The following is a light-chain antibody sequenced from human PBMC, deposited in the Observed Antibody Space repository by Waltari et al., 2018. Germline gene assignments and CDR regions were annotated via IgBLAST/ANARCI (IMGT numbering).Light chain of an antibody. Sequence: DIQMTQSPSTLSASVGDRVTITCRASQSIPRWLAWYQQKPGKAPKLLIYKASILESGVPSRFSGGGSGTEFTLTISGLRPEDSATYYCQHYDSYSATVGRATKVEIK. CDR1: QSIPRW. V-gene: IGKV1-5*03. CDR2: KAS. CDR3: QHYDSYSAT. J-gene: IGKJ4*02.